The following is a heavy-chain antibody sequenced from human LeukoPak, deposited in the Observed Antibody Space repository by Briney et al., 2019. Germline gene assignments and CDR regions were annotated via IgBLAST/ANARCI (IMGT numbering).Heavy chain of an antibody. Sequence: SVKVSCKASGGTFSSYAISWVRQAPGQGLEWMGGIIPIFGTANYAQKFQGRVTITTDESTSTAYMELSGLRSEDTAVYYCARDGDYVWGSYRYTDLDAFDIWGQGTMVTVSS. CDR2: IIPIFGTA. V-gene: IGHV1-69*05. D-gene: IGHD3-16*02. J-gene: IGHJ3*02. CDR3: ARDGDYVWGSYRYTDLDAFDI. CDR1: GGTFSSYA.